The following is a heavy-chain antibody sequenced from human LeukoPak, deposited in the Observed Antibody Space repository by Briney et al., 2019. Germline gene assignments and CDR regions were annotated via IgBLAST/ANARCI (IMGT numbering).Heavy chain of an antibody. J-gene: IGHJ4*02. Sequence: ASVKVSCKASGYIFTNYALHWVRQAPGQRLEWIGWTNGATGNTRFSQDFQGRLTITMDTSARTGYMELSSLRSEDTAVYYCARSPGGNARTWLDYWGRGTLVTVSS. D-gene: IGHD4-23*01. CDR3: ARSPGGNARTWLDY. V-gene: IGHV1-3*02. CDR1: GYIFTNYA. CDR2: TNGATGNT.